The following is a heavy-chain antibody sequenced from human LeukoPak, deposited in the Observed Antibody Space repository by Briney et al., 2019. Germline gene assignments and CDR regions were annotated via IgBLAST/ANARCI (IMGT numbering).Heavy chain of an antibody. CDR3: AKGPGIAAAKAWFDP. CDR1: GFTFSSYS. Sequence: PGGSLRLSCAASGFTFSSYSMNWVRQAPGKGLEWVSSISSSSSYIYYADSVKGRFTISRDNSKNTLYLQMNSLRAEDTAVYYCAKGPGIAAAKAWFDPWGQGTLVTVSS. D-gene: IGHD6-13*01. J-gene: IGHJ5*02. CDR2: ISSSSSYI. V-gene: IGHV3-21*04.